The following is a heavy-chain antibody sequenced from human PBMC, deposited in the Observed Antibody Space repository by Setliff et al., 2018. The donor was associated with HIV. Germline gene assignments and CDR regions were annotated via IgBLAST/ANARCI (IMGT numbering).Heavy chain of an antibody. CDR1: GGSISSGSYY. D-gene: IGHD3-3*01. Sequence: PSETLSLTCTVSGGSISSGSYYWSWIRQSPGKGLEWIGYTYTSGSTNYNHNPSLKSRVTISVDTSKNRFSLKLSSVTAADTAIYYCARHSDFWSEDAFDIWAQGTVVTVSS. J-gene: IGHJ3*02. CDR2: TYTSGST. V-gene: IGHV4-61*01. CDR3: ARHSDFWSEDAFDI.